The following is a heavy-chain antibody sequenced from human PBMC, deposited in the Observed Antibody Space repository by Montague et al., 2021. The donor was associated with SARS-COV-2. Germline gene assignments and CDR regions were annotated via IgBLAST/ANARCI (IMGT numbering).Heavy chain of an antibody. CDR3: AKDPYYYGSGAADS. D-gene: IGHD3-10*01. Sequence: SLRLSCAASGFSFSNYAMHWVRQAPGEGLEWVAVISGSGDSTFYTDSVKGRFTFSRDNSKNTVYLQMNSLTAEDTAVYYCAKDPYYYGSGAADSWGLGIQVTVSS. V-gene: IGHV3-23*01. CDR1: GFSFSNYA. J-gene: IGHJ4*02. CDR2: ISGSGDST.